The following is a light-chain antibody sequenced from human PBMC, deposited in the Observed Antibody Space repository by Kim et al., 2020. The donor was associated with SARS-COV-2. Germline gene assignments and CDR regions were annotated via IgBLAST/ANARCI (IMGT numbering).Light chain of an antibody. CDR2: AAS. CDR3: QQYVNSPLT. CDR1: QSVSSTS. V-gene: IGKV3-20*01. J-gene: IGKJ4*01. Sequence: EIVLTQSPDTLSLSPGERATLSCRASQSVSSTSLAWYQQKPGQAPRLLIYAASNRATGIPDRFSGSGSGTDFTLTISRLEPEDFAVYYCQQYVNSPLTFGGGTKVDIK.